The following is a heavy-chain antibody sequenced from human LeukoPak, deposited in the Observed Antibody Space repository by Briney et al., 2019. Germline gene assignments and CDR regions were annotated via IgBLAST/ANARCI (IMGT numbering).Heavy chain of an antibody. CDR3: ASAGWDRVRGVTTEYFQH. J-gene: IGHJ1*01. D-gene: IGHD3-10*01. CDR2: INAGNGNT. CDR1: GYTFTSYA. V-gene: IGHV1-3*01. Sequence: GASVKVSCKASGYTFTSYAMHWVRQAPGQRLEWMGWINAGNGNTKYSQKSQGRVTITRDTSASTAYMELSSLRSEDTAVYYCASAGWDRVRGVTTEYFQHWGQGTLVTVSS.